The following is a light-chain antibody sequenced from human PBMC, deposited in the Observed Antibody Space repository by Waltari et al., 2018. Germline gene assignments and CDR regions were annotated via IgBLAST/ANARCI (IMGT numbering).Light chain of an antibody. Sequence: QSALTQPASVSGSPGQSITISCTGVSSDFGDYNSVSWYQQLPGKAPKLMILDVSNRPSWVSIRFSGSKSGNTASLTISGLRTEDEADYYCSSFTRGSTHVIFGGGTRLTVL. CDR3: SSFTRGSTHVI. J-gene: IGLJ2*01. CDR2: DVS. CDR1: SSDFGDYNS. V-gene: IGLV2-14*03.